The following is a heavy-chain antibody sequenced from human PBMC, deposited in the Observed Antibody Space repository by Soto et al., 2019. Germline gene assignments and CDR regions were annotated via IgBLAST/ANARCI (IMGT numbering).Heavy chain of an antibody. CDR1: GFTFSSYA. CDR3: AKSGYSGGWIPFDY. J-gene: IGHJ4*02. CDR2: ISGSGGST. V-gene: IGHV3-23*01. Sequence: EVQLLESGGGLVQPGGSLRLSCAASGFTFSSYAMSWVRQAPGKGLEWVSAISGSGGSTYYADSVKGRFTISRDNSKNTLYLKMNGLRAEDTAVYYCAKSGYSGGWIPFDYWGQGTLVTVSS. D-gene: IGHD6-19*01.